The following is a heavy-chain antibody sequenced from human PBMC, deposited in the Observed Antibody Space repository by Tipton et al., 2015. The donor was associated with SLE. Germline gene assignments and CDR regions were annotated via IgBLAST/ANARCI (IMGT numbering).Heavy chain of an antibody. CDR3: AGSGYDYFKWFDP. V-gene: IGHV4-4*08. J-gene: IGHJ5*02. CDR1: GNSLSSYY. CDR2: IYISGSI. Sequence: TLSLTCTVSGNSLSSYYWSWIRQAPEKGLEWIGSIYISGSIHYNPSLKSRVTMSVDTSKNQFSLKLNSLTAADTAVYYCAGSGYDYFKWFDPWSQGILVTVSS. D-gene: IGHD5-12*01.